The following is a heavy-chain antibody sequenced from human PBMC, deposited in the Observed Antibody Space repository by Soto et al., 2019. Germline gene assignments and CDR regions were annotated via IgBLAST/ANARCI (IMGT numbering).Heavy chain of an antibody. V-gene: IGHV1-8*02. D-gene: IGHD2-15*01. J-gene: IGHJ3*02. CDR2: MSPNSDNT. Sequence: ASVQGACKASGYTLTSYGISWGRQATGHGLEWMGWMSPNSDNTGYAQMFQGRVTLTRNTSISTAYMELSSLRSEDTAVYYCARGRSVVDLFDIWGQGTMVTVSS. CDR3: ARGRSVVDLFDI. CDR1: GYTLTSYG.